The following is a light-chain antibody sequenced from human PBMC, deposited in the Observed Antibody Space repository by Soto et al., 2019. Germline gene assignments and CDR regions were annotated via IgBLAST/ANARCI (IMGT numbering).Light chain of an antibody. CDR3: CSYAGSSTYV. J-gene: IGLJ1*01. Sequence: QSVLTQPASVSGSPGQSITISCTGTSRDVGSYNLVSWYQQHPGKAPKLMIYEGSKRPSGVSNRFSGSKSGTTASLTISGLQAEDEADYYCCSYAGSSTYVFGTGTKGTV. CDR2: EGS. V-gene: IGLV2-23*01. CDR1: SRDVGSYNL.